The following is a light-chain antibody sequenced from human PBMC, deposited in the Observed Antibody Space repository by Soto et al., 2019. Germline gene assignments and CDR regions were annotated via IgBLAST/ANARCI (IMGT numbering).Light chain of an antibody. CDR3: SSCASSSPWV. V-gene: IGLV2-14*01. CDR2: DVT. CDR1: SSDVGGYNY. Sequence: QLVLTQPASVSGSPGQSITISCTGTSSDVGGYNYVSWYQQYPGKAPKLMIYDVTNRPSGVSNRFSGSKSGNTASLTISGLQAEDEADYYCSSCASSSPWVFGGGTKVTVL. J-gene: IGLJ2*01.